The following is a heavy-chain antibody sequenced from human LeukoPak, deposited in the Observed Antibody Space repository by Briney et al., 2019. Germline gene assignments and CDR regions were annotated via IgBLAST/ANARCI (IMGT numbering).Heavy chain of an antibody. CDR3: AKDALIPRWSYGFDY. J-gene: IGHJ4*02. D-gene: IGHD4-23*01. Sequence: PGGSLRLSCAASAFTFSSYAMNWVRQAPGKGLEWVSAISGSGGSTYYADSVKGRFTISRDNSKNTLYLQLNSLRAEDTAVYYCAKDALIPRWSYGFDYWGQGTLVTVSS. CDR1: AFTFSSYA. CDR2: ISGSGGST. V-gene: IGHV3-23*01.